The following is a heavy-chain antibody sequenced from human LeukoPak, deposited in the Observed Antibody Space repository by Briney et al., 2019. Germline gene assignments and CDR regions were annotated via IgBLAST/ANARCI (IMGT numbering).Heavy chain of an antibody. J-gene: IGHJ5*02. CDR2: INPNSGGT. Sequence: GASVKVSCKASGYTFTGYYMHWVRQAPGQGLEWMGWINPNSGGTKYAQKFQGRVTMTRDTSISTAYMELSSLRSDDTAVYYCARGAKRIDMIVGWLAPWGQGTPVTVSS. V-gene: IGHV1-2*02. CDR3: ARGAKRIDMIVGWLAP. CDR1: GYTFTGYY. D-gene: IGHD3-22*01.